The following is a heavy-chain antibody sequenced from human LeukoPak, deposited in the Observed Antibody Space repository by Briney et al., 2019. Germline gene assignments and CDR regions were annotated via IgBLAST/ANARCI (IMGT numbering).Heavy chain of an antibody. CDR2: IRYDGSNK. CDR1: GFTFSSYG. CDR3: ASFSSWYRAFDY. Sequence: GGSLRLSCAASGFTFSSYGMHWVRQAPGKGLEWVAFIRYDGSNKYYADSVKGRFTISRDNAKNSLFLQMNSLRAEDTAVYYCASFSSWYRAFDYWGQGTLVTVSS. V-gene: IGHV3-30*02. D-gene: IGHD6-13*01. J-gene: IGHJ4*02.